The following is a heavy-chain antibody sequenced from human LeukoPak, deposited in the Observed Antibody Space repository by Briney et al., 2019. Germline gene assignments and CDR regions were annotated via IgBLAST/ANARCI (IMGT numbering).Heavy chain of an antibody. CDR2: IYYSGST. CDR1: GGSISSSSYY. CDR3: ARLRVQYYYDSSGYYLYSEFDY. V-gene: IGHV4-39*01. J-gene: IGHJ4*02. D-gene: IGHD3-22*01. Sequence: PSETLSLTCTVSGGSISSSSYYWGWIRQPPGKGLEWLGSIYYSGSTYYNPSLKSRVTISVDTSKNQFSLKLSSVTAADTAVYYCARLRVQYYYDSSGYYLYSEFDYWGQGTLVTVSS.